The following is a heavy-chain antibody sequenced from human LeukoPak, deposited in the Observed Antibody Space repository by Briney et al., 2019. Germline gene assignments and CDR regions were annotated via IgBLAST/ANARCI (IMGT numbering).Heavy chain of an antibody. CDR1: GFTFSSYS. Sequence: GGSLRLSCAASGFTFSSYSMHWVRQPPGKGLEWVSSISSSSSYIYYADSVKGRFTISRDNAKNSLYLQINSLRAEDTAVYYCARDTTPRRYYFVYWGQGTLVTVSS. CDR2: ISSSSSYI. V-gene: IGHV3-21*01. J-gene: IGHJ4*02. CDR3: ARDTTPRRYYFVY. D-gene: IGHD1-26*01.